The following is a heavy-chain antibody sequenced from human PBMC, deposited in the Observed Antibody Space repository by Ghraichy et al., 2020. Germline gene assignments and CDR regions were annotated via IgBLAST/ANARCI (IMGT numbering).Heavy chain of an antibody. J-gene: IGHJ4*02. D-gene: IGHD2-2*01. V-gene: IGHV3-30*18. CDR2: ISYDGSNK. Sequence: GGSLRLSCAASGFTFSSYGMHWVRQAPGKGLEWVAVISYDGSNKYYADSVKGRFTISRDNSKNTLYLQMNSLRAEDTAVYYCAKAAAPCSSTSCYWAVNYWGQGTLVTVSS. CDR3: AKAAAPCSSTSCYWAVNY. CDR1: GFTFSSYG.